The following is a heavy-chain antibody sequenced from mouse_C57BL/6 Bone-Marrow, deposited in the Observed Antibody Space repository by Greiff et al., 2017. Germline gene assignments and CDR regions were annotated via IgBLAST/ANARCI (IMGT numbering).Heavy chain of an antibody. D-gene: IGHD4-1*01. CDR1: GYTFTDYY. CDR2: INPNNGGT. Sequence: EVQLQESGPELVKPGASVKISCKASGYTFTDYYMNWVKQSHGQSLEWIGDINPNNGGTSYNQKFKGKATLTVDKSSSTAYMELRSLTSEDSAVYYCARTGWDDYFDDWGQGTTLTVSS. V-gene: IGHV1-26*01. CDR3: ARTGWDDYFDD. J-gene: IGHJ2*01.